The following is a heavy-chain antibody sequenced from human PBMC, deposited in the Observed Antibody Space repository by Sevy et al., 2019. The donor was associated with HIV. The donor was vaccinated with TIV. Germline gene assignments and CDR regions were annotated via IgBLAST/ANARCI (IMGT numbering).Heavy chain of an antibody. V-gene: IGHV1-18*01. CDR2: ISAYNGNT. Sequence: ASVKVSCKASGYTFTSYGISWVRQAPGQGLEWMGWISAYNGNTNYAQKLQGRVPMTTDTSTRTAYMGLRGLRSDDTAVYYCARGGTTVTTFSWFDPWGQGTLVTVSS. J-gene: IGHJ5*02. CDR1: GYTFTSYG. D-gene: IGHD4-17*01. CDR3: ARGGTTVTTFSWFDP.